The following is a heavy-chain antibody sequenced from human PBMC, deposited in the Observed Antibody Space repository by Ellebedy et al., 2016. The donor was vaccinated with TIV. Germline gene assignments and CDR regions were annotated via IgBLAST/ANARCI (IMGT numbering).Heavy chain of an antibody. V-gene: IGHV4-4*07. Sequence: SETLSLPXPAPGGSVSRYFWSWIRQPAGKGLEWIGRIFTSGSFNYNPSLMSRVTMSVVTSKNQISLRLNSVTAADTAVYYCARVHCSITTCDYYYMDVWGKGTTVTVSS. CDR1: GGSVSRYF. CDR2: IFTSGSF. J-gene: IGHJ6*03. D-gene: IGHD1-1*01. CDR3: ARVHCSITTCDYYYMDV.